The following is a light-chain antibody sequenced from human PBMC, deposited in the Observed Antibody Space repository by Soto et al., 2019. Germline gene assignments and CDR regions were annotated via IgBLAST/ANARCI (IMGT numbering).Light chain of an antibody. J-gene: IGKJ4*01. CDR2: GIS. V-gene: IGKV3D-15*01. CDR3: QQYSAWPLT. Sequence: EIVMTQSPATLSVSPGESATLSCRASQILRSTYLAWYQQKPGQAPRLLMYGISSRATGIPDRFSGSGSGTEFTLTISSLQSEDFATYYCQQYSAWPLTFGGGTKVEIK. CDR1: QILRST.